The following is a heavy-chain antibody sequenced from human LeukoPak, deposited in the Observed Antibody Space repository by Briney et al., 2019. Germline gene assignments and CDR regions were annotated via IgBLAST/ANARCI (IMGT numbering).Heavy chain of an antibody. Sequence: QTGGSLRLSCAASGFTFSNYAMNWVRQAPGKGLEWVSAISGGGSGTYYTDSVKGRFTISRDNSKNTLYLQMNSLRAEDTAVYYCARDYTGYFPWGQGTLVIVSS. CDR3: ARDYTGYFP. CDR1: GFTFSNYA. J-gene: IGHJ5*02. CDR2: ISGGGSGT. D-gene: IGHD3-9*01. V-gene: IGHV3-23*01.